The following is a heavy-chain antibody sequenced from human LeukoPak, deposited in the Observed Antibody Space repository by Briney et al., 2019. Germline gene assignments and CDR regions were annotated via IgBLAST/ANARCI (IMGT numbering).Heavy chain of an antibody. J-gene: IGHJ4*02. CDR1: GFTFSSYG. CDR2: IWYDGSNK. Sequence: GGSLRLSCAASGFTFSSYGMHWVRQAPGKGLEWVAVIWYDGSNKYYADSVKGRFTISRDNSKNTLYLQMNSLRAEDTAVYYCARGPYEDYFDHWGQGTLVTVCS. CDR3: ARGPYEDYFDH. V-gene: IGHV3-33*01. D-gene: IGHD5-12*01.